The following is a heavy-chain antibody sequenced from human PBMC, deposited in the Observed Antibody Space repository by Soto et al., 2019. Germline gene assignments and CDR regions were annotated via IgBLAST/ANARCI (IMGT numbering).Heavy chain of an antibody. CDR3: ARATSVDAY. J-gene: IGHJ4*02. Sequence: EVQLVESGGDLVQPGGSLRLSCAASGFAFSGYWMSWVRQAPGKGLEGVANIKQDGSEKYSVDSVNGRFTISRDNAKNSLYLQMNSLRVEDTAVYYCARATSVDAYWGQGTLVTVSS. D-gene: IGHD5-12*01. CDR1: GFAFSGYW. V-gene: IGHV3-7*01. CDR2: IKQDGSEK.